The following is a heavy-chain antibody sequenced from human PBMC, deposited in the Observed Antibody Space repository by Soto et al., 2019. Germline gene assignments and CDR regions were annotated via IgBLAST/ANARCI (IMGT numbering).Heavy chain of an antibody. CDR1: GGTFSSYA. Sequence: QVQLVQSGAEVKKPGSSVKVSCKASGGTFSSYAISWVRQAPGQGLEWMGGIIPIFGTANYAQKFQGRVTITADESTSSGYMELSSLRSEDTAVYYSAREITGYSGRYDGAFDIWGQGTMVTVSS. CDR3: AREITGYSGRYDGAFDI. J-gene: IGHJ3*02. D-gene: IGHD1-26*01. CDR2: IIPIFGTA. V-gene: IGHV1-69*01.